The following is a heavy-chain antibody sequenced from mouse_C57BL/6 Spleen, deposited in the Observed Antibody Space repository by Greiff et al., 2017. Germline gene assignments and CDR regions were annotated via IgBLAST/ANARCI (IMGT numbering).Heavy chain of an antibody. D-gene: IGHD2-2*01. CDR1: GYAFSSSW. CDR2: IYPGDGDT. V-gene: IGHV1-82*01. CDR3: ARDGYDVRGGYFDY. J-gene: IGHJ2*01. Sequence: QVQLQQSGPELVKPGASVKISCKASGYAFSSSWMNWVKQRPGKGLEWIGRIYPGDGDTNYNGKFKGKATLTADKSSSTAYMQLSSLTSEDSAVYFCARDGYDVRGGYFDYWGQGTTLTVSS.